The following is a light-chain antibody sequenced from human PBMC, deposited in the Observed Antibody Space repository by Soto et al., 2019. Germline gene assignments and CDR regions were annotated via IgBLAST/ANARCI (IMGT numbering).Light chain of an antibody. CDR3: SSFTSSTTLL. J-gene: IGLJ2*01. Sequence: QSALTQPASVSGSPGQSITISCTGTATDVGAYNYVSWYQQHPGRAPKLIIYAVTDRPSGVADRFSGSKSGDTASLTISGLQAEVEAHYYCSSFTSSTTLLFGGGTKLTVL. CDR1: ATDVGAYNY. CDR2: AVT. V-gene: IGLV2-14*01.